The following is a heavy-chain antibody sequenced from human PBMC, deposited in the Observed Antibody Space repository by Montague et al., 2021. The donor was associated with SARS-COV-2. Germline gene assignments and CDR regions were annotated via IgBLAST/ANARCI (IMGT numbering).Heavy chain of an antibody. V-gene: IGHV4-38-2*02. CDR3: ARSQDCSTTSCHFDY. CDR2: IYHSGST. J-gene: IGHJ4*02. Sequence: LSLTCTVSGYSISSGYYWGWIRQPPGKGLEWIGSIYHSGSTHYNPSLKSRVTISVDTSKNQFSLKLSSVTAADTAVYYCARSQDCSTTSCHFDYWGQGTLVTVSS. D-gene: IGHD2-2*01. CDR1: GYSISSGYY.